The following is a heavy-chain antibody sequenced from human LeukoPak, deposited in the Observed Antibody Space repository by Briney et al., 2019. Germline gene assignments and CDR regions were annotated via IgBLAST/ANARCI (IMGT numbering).Heavy chain of an antibody. V-gene: IGHV3-9*01. D-gene: IGHD4-17*01. CDR3: AKDIGLGDHIFDY. Sequence: GGSLRLSCAASGFTFDDYAMHWVRQAPGKGLEWVSGISWNNGSIGYADSVKGRFTISRDNAKNSLYLQMNSLRAEDTALYYCAKDIGLGDHIFDYWGQGTLVTVSS. CDR1: GFTFDDYA. CDR2: ISWNNGSI. J-gene: IGHJ4*02.